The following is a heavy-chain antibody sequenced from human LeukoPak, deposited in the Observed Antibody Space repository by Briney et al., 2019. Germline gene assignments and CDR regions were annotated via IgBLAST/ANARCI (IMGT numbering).Heavy chain of an antibody. CDR2: IIPIFGTA. Sequence: ASVKVSCKASGGTFSSYAISWVRQAPGQGLEWMGGIIPIFGTANYAQKFQGRVTITADESTSTAYMELSSPRSEDTAVYYCARVGGATVTTSHYYYGMDVWGQGTTVTVSS. J-gene: IGHJ6*02. CDR1: GGTFSSYA. D-gene: IGHD4-17*01. V-gene: IGHV1-69*13. CDR3: ARVGGATVTTSHYYYGMDV.